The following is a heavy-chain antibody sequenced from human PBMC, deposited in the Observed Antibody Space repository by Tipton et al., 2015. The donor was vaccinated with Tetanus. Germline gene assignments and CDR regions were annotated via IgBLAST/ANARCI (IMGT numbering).Heavy chain of an antibody. J-gene: IGHJ4*02. Sequence: QVQLVQSGAEVKKPGASVKVSCKASGYTFTSYGINWVRQAPGQGPEWMAWISAYSGNTNIARKFQGRVTMTTDTSTNTAYMELRSLTPDDTAVYYCARGASGTHTETGRDDYWGQGTLVTVS. CDR1: GYTFTSYG. CDR2: ISAYSGNT. D-gene: IGHD1-14*01. CDR3: ARGASGTHTETGRDDY. V-gene: IGHV1-18*01.